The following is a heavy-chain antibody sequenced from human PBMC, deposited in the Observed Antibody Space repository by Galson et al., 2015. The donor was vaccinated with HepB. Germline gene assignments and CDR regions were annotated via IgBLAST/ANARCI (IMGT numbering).Heavy chain of an antibody. D-gene: IGHD6-13*01. J-gene: IGHJ4*02. CDR2: ISSNGGNT. CDR1: GFTFSSYA. V-gene: IGHV3-64D*06. Sequence: SLRLSCAASGFTFSSYAMHWVRQAPGKGLEYVSAISSNGGNTYYADSVKGRFTISRDNSKNTLYLQMSSLRAGDTAVYYCVKDDGAAAYLLDYWGQGTLVTVSS. CDR3: VKDDGAAAYLLDY.